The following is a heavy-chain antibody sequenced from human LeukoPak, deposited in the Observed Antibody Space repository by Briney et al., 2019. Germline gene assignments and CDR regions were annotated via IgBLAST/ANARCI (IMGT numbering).Heavy chain of an antibody. CDR2: IYHTGST. CDR3: ARGRTDAAVAGNFDY. D-gene: IGHD6-19*01. CDR1: GYSVSSGYY. J-gene: IGHJ4*02. Sequence: SETLSLTCTVSGYSVSSGYYWGWIRQPPGKGLEWIGSIYHTGSTYYNPSLKSRVTLSVDTSKNQFSLNLASVAAADSAVYYCARGRTDAAVAGNFDYWGQGTLVTVSS. V-gene: IGHV4-38-2*02.